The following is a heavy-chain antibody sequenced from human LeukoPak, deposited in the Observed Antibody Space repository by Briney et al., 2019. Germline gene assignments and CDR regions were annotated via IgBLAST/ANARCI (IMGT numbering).Heavy chain of an antibody. Sequence: ASVKVSCKASGYTFTNYGFSWVRQAPGQRLEWMGWINAGNGNTKYSQKFQGRVTITRDTSASTAYMELSSLRSEDTAVYYCARGTLRSHFDYWGQGTLVTVSS. CDR2: INAGNGNT. CDR1: GYTFTNYG. V-gene: IGHV1-3*01. J-gene: IGHJ4*02. CDR3: ARGTLRSHFDY.